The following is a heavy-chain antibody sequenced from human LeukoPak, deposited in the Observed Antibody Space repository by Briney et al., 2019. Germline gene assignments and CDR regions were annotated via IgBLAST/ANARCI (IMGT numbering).Heavy chain of an antibody. J-gene: IGHJ4*02. D-gene: IGHD2-15*01. V-gene: IGHV3-23*01. Sequence: GGSLRLSCAASGFTFSSYAMSWVRQAPGKGLEWVPAISGSGGSTYYADSVKGRFTISRDNSKNTLYLQMNSLRAEDTAVYYCAKAASLGYCSGGSCYPQSPFDYWGQGTLVTVSS. CDR1: GFTFSSYA. CDR2: ISGSGGST. CDR3: AKAASLGYCSGGSCYPQSPFDY.